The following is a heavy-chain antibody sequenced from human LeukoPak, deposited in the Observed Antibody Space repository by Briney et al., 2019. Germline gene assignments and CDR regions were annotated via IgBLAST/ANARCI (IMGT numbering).Heavy chain of an antibody. D-gene: IGHD3-22*01. J-gene: IGHJ3*02. CDR1: GGTSSSYA. V-gene: IGHV1-69*05. Sequence: ASVKVSCKASGGTSSSYAISWVRQAPGQGLEWMGGIIPIFGTANYAQKFQGRVTITTDESTSTAYMELSSLRSEDTAVYYCARDPERNYYDSSGPNDDAFDIWGQGTMVTVSS. CDR2: IIPIFGTA. CDR3: ARDPERNYYDSSGPNDDAFDI.